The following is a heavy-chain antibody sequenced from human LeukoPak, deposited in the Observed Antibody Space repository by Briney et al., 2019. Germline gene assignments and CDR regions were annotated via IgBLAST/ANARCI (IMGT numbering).Heavy chain of an antibody. J-gene: IGHJ4*02. CDR3: VRGVGLYDTIGYFDY. CDR2: LSYDGINK. Sequence: GGSLRLSCAASGFTFSICAMHWVRQAPGKGLEWVATLSYDGINKHYTESVKGRFTISRDNSKDTLYLQMSSLRPEDTGVYYWVRGVGLYDTIGYFDYWGQGTLVAVSS. D-gene: IGHD3-22*01. V-gene: IGHV3-30-3*01. CDR1: GFTFSICA.